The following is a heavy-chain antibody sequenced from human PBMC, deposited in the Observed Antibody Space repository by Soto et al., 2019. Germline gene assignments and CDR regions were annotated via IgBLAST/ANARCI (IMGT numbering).Heavy chain of an antibody. CDR3: ARDNYDILTCLDY. CDR1: GFTFSSYA. Sequence: PGGSLRLSCAASGFTFSSYAMHWVRQAPGKGLEWVAVISYDGSNKYYADSVKGRFTISRDNSKNTLYLQMNSLRAEDTAVYYCARDNYDILTCLDYWGQGTLVTVSS. V-gene: IGHV3-30-3*01. CDR2: ISYDGSNK. D-gene: IGHD3-9*01. J-gene: IGHJ4*02.